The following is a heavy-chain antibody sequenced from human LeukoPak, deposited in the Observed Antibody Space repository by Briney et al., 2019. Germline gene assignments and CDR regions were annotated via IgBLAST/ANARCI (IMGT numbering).Heavy chain of an antibody. CDR2: ISAYNGNT. V-gene: IGHV1-18*01. CDR3: AREDCSGGSCYSLSLAPVFHVFDI. CDR1: GYAFTSYG. Sequence: ASVKVSCKASGYAFTSYGISWVRQAPGQGLEWMGWISAYNGNTNYAPKLQGRVTMTTDTSTSTAYMELRSLRSDETAVYYCAREDCSGGSCYSLSLAPVFHVFDIWGQGTMVTVSS. D-gene: IGHD2-15*01. J-gene: IGHJ3*02.